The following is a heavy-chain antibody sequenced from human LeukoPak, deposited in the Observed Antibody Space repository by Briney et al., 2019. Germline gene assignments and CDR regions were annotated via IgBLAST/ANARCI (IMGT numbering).Heavy chain of an antibody. CDR1: GYSFTSYW. V-gene: IGHV5-51*01. Sequence: GESLKISCKGSGYSFTSYWIGWVRQMPGKGLEWMGIIYTGDSDTRYSPSFQGQVTISADKSISTAYLQWSSLKASDTAMYYCARVPNYYDSSGYPNWFDPWGQGTLVTVSS. CDR3: ARVPNYYDSSGYPNWFDP. D-gene: IGHD3-22*01. J-gene: IGHJ5*02. CDR2: IYTGDSDT.